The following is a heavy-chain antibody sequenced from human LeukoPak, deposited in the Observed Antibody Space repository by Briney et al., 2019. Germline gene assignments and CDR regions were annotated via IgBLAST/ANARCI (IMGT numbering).Heavy chain of an antibody. J-gene: IGHJ4*02. CDR3: ARGAYCGGDCPLPNSLY. Sequence: GGSLRLSCAASEFTFSSYWMHWVRQAPGKGLVWVSRIKGDGSSTTYADSVKGRFTISRDNAKNTLYLQMNSLTAEDTAVYYYARGAYCGGDCPLPNSLYWGRGTLVTVSS. CDR2: IKGDGSST. V-gene: IGHV3-74*01. D-gene: IGHD2-21*01. CDR1: EFTFSSYW.